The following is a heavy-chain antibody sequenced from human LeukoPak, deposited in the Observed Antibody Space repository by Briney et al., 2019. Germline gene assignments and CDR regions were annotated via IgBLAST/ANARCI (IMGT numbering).Heavy chain of an antibody. J-gene: IGHJ4*02. CDR3: ARGGYSGYDPFDY. Sequence: SETLSLTCTVSGGSISSSSYYWSWIRQPAGKGLEWIGRIYTSGSTNYNPSLKSRVTISVDTSKNQFSLKLSSVTAADTAVYYCARGGYSGYDPFDYWGQGTLVTVSS. V-gene: IGHV4-61*02. CDR2: IYTSGST. D-gene: IGHD5-12*01. CDR1: GGSISSSSYY.